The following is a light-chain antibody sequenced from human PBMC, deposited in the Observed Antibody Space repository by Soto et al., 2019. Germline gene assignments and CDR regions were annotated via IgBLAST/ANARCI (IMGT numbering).Light chain of an antibody. V-gene: IGLV2-14*01. CDR2: EVS. Sequence: QSALTQPASVSGSPGQSITISCTATSSDVGAYNYVSWYQQYPGKAPKLMIFEVSNRPSGVSNRFSGSKSGNTASLTISGLQAEDEADYYCSSYTRSNTRVFGTGTKVTVL. CDR3: SSYTRSNTRV. CDR1: SSDVGAYNY. J-gene: IGLJ1*01.